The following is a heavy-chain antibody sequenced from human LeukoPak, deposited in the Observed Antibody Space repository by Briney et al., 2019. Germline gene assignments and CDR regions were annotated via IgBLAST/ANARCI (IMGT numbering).Heavy chain of an antibody. CDR3: ARATLLAEGFDP. CDR1: GGTFSSYA. Sequence: SVKVSCKASGGTFSSYAISWVRQAPGQGLEWMGRIIPILGIANYAQKFQGRVTITADKSTSTAYMELSSLRSENTAVYYCARATLLAEGFDPWGQGTLVTVSS. D-gene: IGHD1-1*01. V-gene: IGHV1-69*04. J-gene: IGHJ5*02. CDR2: IIPILGIA.